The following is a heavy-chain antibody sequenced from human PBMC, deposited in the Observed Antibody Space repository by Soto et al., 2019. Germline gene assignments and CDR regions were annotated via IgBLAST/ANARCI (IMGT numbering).Heavy chain of an antibody. V-gene: IGHV1-46*03. CDR1: GYTFTSYY. CDR2: INPSGGST. D-gene: IGHD4-17*01. CDR3: TRAPSYGAFDI. J-gene: IGHJ3*02. Sequence: GASVKVSCTASGYTFTSYYIHWVRQAPGQGLEWMGIINPSGGSTTYAQKFQGRVTMTRDTSTSTVYMELSSLRSEDTAVYYCTRAPSYGAFDIWGQGTMVTVSS.